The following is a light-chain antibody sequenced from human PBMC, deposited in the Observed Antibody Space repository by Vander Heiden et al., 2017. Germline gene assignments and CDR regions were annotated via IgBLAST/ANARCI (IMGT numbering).Light chain of an antibody. J-gene: IGKJ4*01. CDR3: PQRSNSPRIT. V-gene: IGKV3-11*01. CDR1: QSVSSY. Sequence: EIVLTQSPATLSLSPGERATLSCRASQSVSSYLAWYQQKPGQAPRLLIYDASNRATGIPARFTRSAYRTDFTLTISSLEPEDSPVYYCPQRSNSPRITFGGGTKVEIK. CDR2: DAS.